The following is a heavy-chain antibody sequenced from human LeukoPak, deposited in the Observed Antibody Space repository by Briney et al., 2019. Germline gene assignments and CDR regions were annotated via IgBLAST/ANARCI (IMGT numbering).Heavy chain of an antibody. D-gene: IGHD2-2*01. Sequence: GGSLRLSCAASGFTFSSYEMNWVRQAPGKGLEWVSYISRSGSTIYYADSVKGRFTISRDNSKNSLYLQMNSLRAEDTAVYYCARDYLSFPSDYWSQGTLVTVSS. V-gene: IGHV3-48*03. CDR2: ISRSGSTI. CDR3: ARDYLSFPSDY. J-gene: IGHJ4*02. CDR1: GFTFSSYE.